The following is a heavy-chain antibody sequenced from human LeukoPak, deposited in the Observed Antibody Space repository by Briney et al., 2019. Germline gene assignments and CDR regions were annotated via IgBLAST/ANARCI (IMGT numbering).Heavy chain of an antibody. V-gene: IGHV4-34*01. D-gene: IGHD3-16*01. CDR3: ASLSSYYFDY. CDR2: INHSGST. Sequence: SETLSLTYAVYGGSFSGYYWSWIRQPPGKGLEWIGEINHSGSTNYNPSLKSRVTISVDTSKNQFSLKLSSVTAADTAVYYCASLSSYYFDYWGQGTLVTASS. J-gene: IGHJ4*02. CDR1: GGSFSGYY.